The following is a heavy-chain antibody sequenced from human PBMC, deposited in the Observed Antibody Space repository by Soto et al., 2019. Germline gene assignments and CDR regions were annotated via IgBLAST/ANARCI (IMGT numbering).Heavy chain of an antibody. CDR3: ASVAYGDSVYDY. Sequence: QVQLVESGGGVVQPGRSLRLSCAASGFTFSDFPIHWVRQAPGKGLEWVAIILYDGTNDYYADSVKGRFTISRDNSKNEVYLQMDSLRPEDTGLYYCASVAYGDSVYDYWGQGTLVAVSS. CDR2: ILYDGTND. CDR1: GFTFSDFP. J-gene: IGHJ4*02. D-gene: IGHD4-17*01. V-gene: IGHV3-30-3*01.